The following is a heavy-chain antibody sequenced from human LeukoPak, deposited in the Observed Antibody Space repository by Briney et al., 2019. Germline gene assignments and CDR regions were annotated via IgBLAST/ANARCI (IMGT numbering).Heavy chain of an antibody. J-gene: IGHJ4*02. D-gene: IGHD6-25*01. CDR3: ARDSERYSSGFLLSY. CDR2: INPSSTTI. V-gene: IGHV3-48*01. CDR1: GFTFSTYS. Sequence: GGSLRLSCAASGFTFSTYSMNWVRQAPGKGLEWVSYINPSSTTIYYADSVKGRFTISRDNSQKTLYVQMNSLRVEDTAVYYCARDSERYSSGFLLSYWGQGALVTVFS.